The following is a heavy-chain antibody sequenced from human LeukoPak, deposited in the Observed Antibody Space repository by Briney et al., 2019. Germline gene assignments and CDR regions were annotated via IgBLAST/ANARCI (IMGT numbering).Heavy chain of an antibody. D-gene: IGHD1-26*01. CDR2: MYLGESDP. Sequence: GEPLKFSCQRSGYSFTNYWIGWVRQLPGKGRKGMGIMYLGESDPRYSPSLQGQVNISVDKSISTAYLQWSSLKASDTAIFYCARLPSGKYPNWIDVWGQGTLVTVSS. J-gene: IGHJ5*02. CDR3: ARLPSGKYPNWIDV. V-gene: IGHV5-51*01. CDR1: GYSFTNYW.